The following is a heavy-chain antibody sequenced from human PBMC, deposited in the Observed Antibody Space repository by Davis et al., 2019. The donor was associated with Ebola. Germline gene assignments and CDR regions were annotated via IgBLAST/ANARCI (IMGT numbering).Heavy chain of an antibody. CDR2: IRSKPYGGTT. CDR3: TRISSGSSGAFDI. J-gene: IGHJ3*02. CDR1: GFTFGDYA. Sequence: GGSLRLSCTASGFTFGDYALSWVRQAPGKGLEWVSFIRSKPYGGTTEYAASVKDRFTILRDDSKSIAYLQMNSLKTEDTAVYYCTRISSGSSGAFDIWGQGTMVTVSS. D-gene: IGHD3-22*01. V-gene: IGHV3-49*04.